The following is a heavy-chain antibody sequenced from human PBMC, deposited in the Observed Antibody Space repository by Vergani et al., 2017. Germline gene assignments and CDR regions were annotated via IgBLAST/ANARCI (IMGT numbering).Heavy chain of an antibody. Sequence: EVQLVESGGGLVQPGGSLRLSCAASGFTFSSYWMSWVRQAPGKGLEWVANIKQDGSEKYYVDSVKGRFTISRDNAKNSLYLQMNSLRAEDTAVYYCARASQWELLDYFDYWGQGTLVTVSS. J-gene: IGHJ4*02. CDR3: ARASQWELLDYFDY. D-gene: IGHD1-26*01. CDR1: GFTFSSYW. V-gene: IGHV3-7*03. CDR2: IKQDGSEK.